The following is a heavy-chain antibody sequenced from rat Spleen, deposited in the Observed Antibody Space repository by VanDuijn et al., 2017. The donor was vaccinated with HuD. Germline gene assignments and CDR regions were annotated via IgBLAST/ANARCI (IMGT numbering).Heavy chain of an antibody. V-gene: IGHV2-13*01. Sequence: QVQLKESGPGLVQPSQTLSLTCTVSGFSLSSYGVIWVRQPSGKGLEWMGVIWTGGNTESNSTLKSRLSISRDTSKSQVFLKMNSLQTEDTATYYCARELPGYNPFDYWGQGVMVTVSS. CDR3: ARELPGYNPFDY. CDR2: IWTGGNT. J-gene: IGHJ2*01. D-gene: IGHD1-4*01. CDR1: GFSLSSYG.